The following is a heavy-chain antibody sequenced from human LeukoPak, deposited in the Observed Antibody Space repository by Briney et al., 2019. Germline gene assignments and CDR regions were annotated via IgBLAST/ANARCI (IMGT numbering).Heavy chain of an antibody. V-gene: IGHV4-39*01. CDR2: IYHSGST. J-gene: IGHJ4*02. Sequence: SETLSLTCTVSGGSISSSSYYWGWIRQPPGKGLEWIGSIYHSGSTHYNPSLKSRVTISVDTSKNQFSLKLSSVTAADTAVYYCARHSRREGYYYDSSGYHYFDYWGQGTLVTVSS. CDR1: GGSISSSSYY. CDR3: ARHSRREGYYYDSSGYHYFDY. D-gene: IGHD3-22*01.